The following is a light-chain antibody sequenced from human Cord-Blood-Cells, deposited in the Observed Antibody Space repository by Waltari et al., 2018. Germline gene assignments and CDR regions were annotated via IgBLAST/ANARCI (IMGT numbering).Light chain of an antibody. Sequence: QSALTQPRSVSGSPGQSVTISCTGTSSDVGGSNYVSWYQQHPGKAPKLMIYDVSKRPAGVPDRFSGSKSGSAASLTISGLQAEDEADYYCCSDAGSYTYVFGTGTKVTVL. J-gene: IGLJ1*01. CDR3: CSDAGSYTYV. CDR1: SSDVGGSNY. V-gene: IGLV2-11*01. CDR2: DVS.